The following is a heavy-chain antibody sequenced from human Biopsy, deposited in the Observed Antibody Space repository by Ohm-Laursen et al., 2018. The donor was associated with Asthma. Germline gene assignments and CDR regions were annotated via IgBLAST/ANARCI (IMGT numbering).Heavy chain of an antibody. J-gene: IGHJ4*02. Sequence: SVKVSCKSLGGTFNTYVIGWVRQAPGQGLEWLGGINSVFGTTTYPQKFQDRVTITADDSTSTVYMELSSLRSEDTAVYYCARKAGSCISRTCYSLDFWGQGTLVTVSS. CDR2: INSVFGTT. D-gene: IGHD2-2*01. V-gene: IGHV1-69*13. CDR1: GGTFNTYV. CDR3: ARKAGSCISRTCYSLDF.